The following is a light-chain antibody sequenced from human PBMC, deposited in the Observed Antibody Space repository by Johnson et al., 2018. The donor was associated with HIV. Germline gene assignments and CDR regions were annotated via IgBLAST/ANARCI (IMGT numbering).Light chain of an antibody. CDR2: ETN. V-gene: IGLV1-51*01. J-gene: IGLJ1*01. Sequence: QSVFTQPPSVSAAPGQRVTISCSGSSSNIGNNYVSWYQQLPGTAPKLLIYETNKRPSEIPDRFSGSKSGTSATLGITGLQTGDEADYYCGTWDNSLSAHVCGTGTKVTVL. CDR1: SSNIGNNY. CDR3: GTWDNSLSAHV.